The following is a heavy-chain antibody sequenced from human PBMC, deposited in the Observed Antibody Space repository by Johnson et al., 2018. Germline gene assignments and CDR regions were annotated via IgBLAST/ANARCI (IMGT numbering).Heavy chain of an antibody. V-gene: IGHV3-21*01. CDR1: GFTLSSYT. CDR2: ISSSSSYI. CDR3: ARAHALYSNSAPYYYYMDV. D-gene: IGHD6-13*01. J-gene: IGHJ6*03. Sequence: VQLVESGGGLVKPGGSLRLSCAASGFTLSSYTMNWVRQAPGKWLEWVSSISSSSSYIYYADSVKGRFTIPRDNAKNSLYLQMNSLRAEDTAGYYCARAHALYSNSAPYYYYMDVWGKGTTVTVSS.